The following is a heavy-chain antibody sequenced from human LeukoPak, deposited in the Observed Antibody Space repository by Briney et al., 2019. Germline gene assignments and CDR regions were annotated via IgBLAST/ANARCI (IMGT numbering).Heavy chain of an antibody. CDR1: GFTFSSYG. V-gene: IGHV3-30*02. CDR3: AKDRFVAAAGRRGVGDY. D-gene: IGHD6-13*01. Sequence: PGGSLRLSCAASGFTFSSYGMHWVRQAPGKGLEWVAFIRYDGSNKYYAASVKGRFTISRDNSKNTLYLQMNSLRAEDTAVYYCAKDRFVAAAGRRGVGDYWGQGILVTVSS. CDR2: IRYDGSNK. J-gene: IGHJ4*02.